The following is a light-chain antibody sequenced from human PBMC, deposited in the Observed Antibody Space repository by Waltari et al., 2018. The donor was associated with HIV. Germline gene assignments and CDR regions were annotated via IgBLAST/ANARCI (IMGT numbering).Light chain of an antibody. J-gene: IGLJ2*01. CDR2: DDS. CDR3: QVWDSSSDHVV. V-gene: IGLV3-21*02. Sequence: SYVLTQPPSVSVAPGQTARIPCGGNNLGSKSVPWYQQKPGQAPVLVVYDDSDRPSGIPERFSGSNSGNTATLTISRVEAGDEADYYCQVWDSSSDHVVFGGGTKLPVL. CDR1: NLGSKS.